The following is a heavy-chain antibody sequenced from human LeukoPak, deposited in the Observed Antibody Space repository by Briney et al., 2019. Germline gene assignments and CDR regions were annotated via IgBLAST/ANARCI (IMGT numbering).Heavy chain of an antibody. V-gene: IGHV1-2*02. CDR1: GYTFTGYY. D-gene: IGHD2-15*01. Sequence: ASVKVSCKASGYTFTGYYMHWVRQAPGQGLEWMGWINPNSGGTNYAQKFQGRVTMTRGTSISTAYMELSRLRSDDTAVYYCATGVWGYCSGGSCSPDFDYWGQGTLVTVSS. CDR2: INPNSGGT. CDR3: ATGVWGYCSGGSCSPDFDY. J-gene: IGHJ4*02.